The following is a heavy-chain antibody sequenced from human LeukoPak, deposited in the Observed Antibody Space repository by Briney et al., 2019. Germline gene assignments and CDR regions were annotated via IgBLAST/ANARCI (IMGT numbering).Heavy chain of an antibody. CDR1: GYTFTSYD. CDR3: ARESIAVAGSDY. J-gene: IGHJ4*02. CDR2: MNPNSGNT. D-gene: IGHD6-19*01. Sequence: GASVKVSCKASGYTFTSYDINWVRQATGQGLEWMGWMNPNSGNTGYAQKFQGRVTMTRDTSISTAYMELSRLRSDDTAVYYCARESIAVAGSDYWGQGTLVTVSS. V-gene: IGHV1-8*01.